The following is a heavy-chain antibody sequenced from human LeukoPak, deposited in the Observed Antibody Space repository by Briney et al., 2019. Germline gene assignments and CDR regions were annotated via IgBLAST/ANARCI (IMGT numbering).Heavy chain of an antibody. CDR2: IYYSGST. D-gene: IGHD3-22*01. V-gene: IGHV4-31*03. J-gene: IGHJ3*02. CDR3: VRGSLLDCYDSSGGDAFDI. Sequence: SQTLSLTCTVSGGSISSGGYYWSWIRQHPGKGLEWIGYIYYSGSTYYNPSLKSRVTISVDTSKNQFSLKLSSVTAADTAVYYCVRGSLLDCYDSSGGDAFDIWGQGTMVTVSS. CDR1: GGSISSGGYY.